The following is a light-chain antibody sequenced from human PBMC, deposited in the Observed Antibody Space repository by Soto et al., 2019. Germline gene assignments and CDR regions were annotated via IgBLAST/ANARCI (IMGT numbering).Light chain of an antibody. J-gene: IGKJ2*01. CDR3: QQYGRSPYT. CDR1: QSVSSSY. Sequence: EIVLTQSSGTLSLSPGERATLSCRASQSVSSSYLAWYQQKPGQAPRLLIYGASSRATGIPDRFSGSGSGTDFTLTISRLEPEDCAVYYCQQYGRSPYTFGQGTKLEIK. V-gene: IGKV3-20*01. CDR2: GAS.